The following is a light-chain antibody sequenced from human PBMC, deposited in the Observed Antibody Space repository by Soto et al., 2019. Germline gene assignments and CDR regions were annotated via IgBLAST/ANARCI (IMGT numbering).Light chain of an antibody. CDR3: SSYTSSSTLV. CDR2: DVS. CDR1: SGDVGAYNY. Sequence: QSALTQPASVSGSPGQSITISCTGTSGDVGAYNYVSWYQQHPGKAPKLMIYDVSNRPSGVSNRFSGSKSGNTASLTISGLQAEDEADYYSSSYTSSSTLVFGGGTKLTV. V-gene: IGLV2-14*03. J-gene: IGLJ2*01.